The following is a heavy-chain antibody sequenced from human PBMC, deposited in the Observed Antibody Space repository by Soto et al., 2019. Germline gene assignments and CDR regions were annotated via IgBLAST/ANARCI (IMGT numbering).Heavy chain of an antibody. CDR3: AKDLEPKLDIVATSYFEY. CDR2: ISYDGSNN. J-gene: IGHJ4*02. V-gene: IGHV3-30*18. Sequence: QVQLVESGGGVVQPGRSLRLSCAASGFTFSSYGMHWVRQAPGKGLEWVAVISYDGSNNYYAGSVQGRFTISRDNSKNTRYLQMNSLRAEDTAVYYCAKDLEPKLDIVATSYFEYWGQGTLVTVSS. D-gene: IGHD5-12*01. CDR1: GFTFSSYG.